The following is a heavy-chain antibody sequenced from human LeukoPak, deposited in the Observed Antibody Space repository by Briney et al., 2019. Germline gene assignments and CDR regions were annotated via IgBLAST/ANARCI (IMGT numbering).Heavy chain of an antibody. CDR1: GFTFSSYS. D-gene: IGHD2-2*01. V-gene: IGHV3-21*01. J-gene: IGHJ4*02. CDR3: ARGQYQLLHDY. Sequence: GGSLRLSCAASGFTFSSYSMNWVRQAPGKGLEWVSSISSSSSYIYYVDSVKGRFTISRDNAKNSLYLQMNSLRAEDTAVYYCARGQYQLLHDYWGQGTLVTVSS. CDR2: ISSSSSYI.